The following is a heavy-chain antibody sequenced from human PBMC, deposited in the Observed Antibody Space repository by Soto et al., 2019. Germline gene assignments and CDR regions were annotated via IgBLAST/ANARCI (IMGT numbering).Heavy chain of an antibody. CDR1: GFTFSDYY. CDR2: ISSSSSYT. D-gene: IGHD1-26*01. J-gene: IGHJ4*02. V-gene: IGHV3-11*03. CDR3: ARNWGGTLDY. Sequence: GGSLRLSRAASGFTFSDYYMSWIRQAPGKGLEWVSYISSSSSYTNYADSVKGRFTISRDNAKNSLYLQMNSLKAEDTAVYYCARNWGGTLDYWGQGTLVTVSS.